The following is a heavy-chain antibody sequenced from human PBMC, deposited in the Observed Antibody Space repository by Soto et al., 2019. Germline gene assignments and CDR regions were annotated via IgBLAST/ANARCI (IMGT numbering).Heavy chain of an antibody. CDR2: IYRTGST. J-gene: IGHJ3*01. CDR3: ARQIGDDPFDV. D-gene: IGHD3-3*01. CDR1: GGSISTYY. V-gene: IGHV4-4*09. Sequence: LSLTCTVSGGSISTYYWNWIRQSPGKGLEWIGYIYRTGSTHYNPSLNSRVAISLDTSRNKFSLKLHSVTAADTAVYFCARQIGDDPFDVWGQGTMVTVSS.